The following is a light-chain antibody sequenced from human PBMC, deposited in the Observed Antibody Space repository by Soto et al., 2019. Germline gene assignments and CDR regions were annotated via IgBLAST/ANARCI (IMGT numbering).Light chain of an antibody. CDR1: QAIRTA. Sequence: AIQLTQSPSSLSASVGDRVTITCRASQAIRTALGWYQQKPGKVPKLLIYAAYTLQSGVTSRFSGSGSGTDFTLTISSLQPEDFATYYCLLDFRYFWAFGQGTKVEIK. CDR3: LLDFRYFWA. J-gene: IGKJ1*01. CDR2: AAY. V-gene: IGKV1-6*01.